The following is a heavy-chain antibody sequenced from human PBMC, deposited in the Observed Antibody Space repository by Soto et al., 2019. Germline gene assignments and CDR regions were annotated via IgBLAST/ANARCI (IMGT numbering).Heavy chain of an antibody. CDR1: GYTFTSYG. CDR3: ARDQAYDSSDYYLDAFDI. J-gene: IGHJ3*02. CDR2: ISAYNGNT. D-gene: IGHD3-22*01. Sequence: QVQLVQSGAEVKKPGASVKVSCKASGYTFTSYGISWVRQAPGQGLEWMGWISAYNGNTNYAQKLQGRVTMTTDTSTSTAYMELRSLRSADTAVYYCARDQAYDSSDYYLDAFDIWGQGTMVTVSS. V-gene: IGHV1-18*01.